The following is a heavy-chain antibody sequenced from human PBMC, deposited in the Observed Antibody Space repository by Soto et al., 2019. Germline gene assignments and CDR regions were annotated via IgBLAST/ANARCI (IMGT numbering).Heavy chain of an antibody. Sequence: QVQLVESGGGVVQPGRSMTVSCAASGISISTDAMHWVRQAPGKGLEWVAVRSQDGSVKYYADSVKGRFTISRDNPKNTLFLQMNSLGADDTAVYYCAGRQKNYYYYGMDVWGQGTTVTVSS. V-gene: IGHV3-30*03. CDR3: AGRQKNYYYYGMDV. J-gene: IGHJ6*02. CDR2: RSQDGSVK. D-gene: IGHD2-15*01. CDR1: GISISTDA.